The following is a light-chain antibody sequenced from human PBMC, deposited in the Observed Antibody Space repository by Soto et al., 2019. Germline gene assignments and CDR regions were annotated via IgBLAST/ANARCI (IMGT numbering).Light chain of an antibody. V-gene: IGKV3-20*01. Sequence: EIVLTQSPGTLSLSPGERATLSCRASQSVSSSYLAWYQQKPGQAPRLLIYGATSRATGIPDRFSGSVSGTGFNLTISRLEPEDFAVYYCQQYGSSPPWTFGQGTKVEIK. CDR3: QQYGSSPPWT. CDR1: QSVSSSY. CDR2: GAT. J-gene: IGKJ1*01.